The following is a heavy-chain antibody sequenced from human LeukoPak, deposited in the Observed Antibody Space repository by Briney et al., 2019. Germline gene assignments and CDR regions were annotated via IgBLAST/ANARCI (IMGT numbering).Heavy chain of an antibody. J-gene: IGHJ6*02. CDR1: GFTFSSYD. Sequence: PGGSLRLSRAASGFTFSSYDMHWVRQATGKGLEWVXXIGTAGDTYYPGSVKGRFTISRENAKNSLYLQMNSLRAGDTAVYYCARVRRGYYYYGMDVWGQGTTVTVSS. CDR2: IGTAGDT. CDR3: ARVRRGYYYYGMDV. V-gene: IGHV3-13*01.